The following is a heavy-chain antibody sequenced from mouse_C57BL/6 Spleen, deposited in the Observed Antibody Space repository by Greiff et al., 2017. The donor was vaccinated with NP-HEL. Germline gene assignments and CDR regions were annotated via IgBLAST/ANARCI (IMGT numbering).Heavy chain of an antibody. J-gene: IGHJ4*01. CDR1: GYTFTSYW. CDR3: ARSTTVVVPYAMDY. V-gene: IGHV1-64*01. D-gene: IGHD1-1*01. CDR2: IHPNSGST. Sequence: QVQLQQPGAELVKPGASVKLSCKASGYTFTSYWMHWVKQRPGQGLEWIGMIHPNSGSTNYNEKFKSKATLTVDKSSSTAYMQLSSLTSEDSAVYYCARSTTVVVPYAMDYWGQGTSVTGSS.